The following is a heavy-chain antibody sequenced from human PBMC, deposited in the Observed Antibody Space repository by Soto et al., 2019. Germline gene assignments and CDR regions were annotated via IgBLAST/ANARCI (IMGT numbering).Heavy chain of an antibody. J-gene: IGHJ6*02. Sequence: EVYLVESGGGLIQPGGSLRLSCVGSGFTFSNHWMNWVRQAPGQGLEWVANIKADGSEKYYVDSVKGRFTISRDNAKNSLYLQMNGLRAEDTALYFCAKVTKRAAAGRYEYYKYGMDVWGQGTTVTVSS. CDR1: GFTFSNHW. V-gene: IGHV3-7*03. CDR2: IKADGSEK. D-gene: IGHD6-13*01. CDR3: AKVTKRAAAGRYEYYKYGMDV.